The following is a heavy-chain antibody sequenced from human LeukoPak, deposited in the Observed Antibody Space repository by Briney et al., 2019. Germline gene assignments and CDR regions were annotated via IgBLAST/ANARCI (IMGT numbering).Heavy chain of an antibody. J-gene: IGHJ3*02. D-gene: IGHD2-2*01. V-gene: IGHV3-30-3*01. CDR3: ARPRYCSSTSCPVSDAFDI. CDR1: GFTFSSYA. Sequence: GRPLRLSCAASGFTFSSYAMHWVRQAPGKGLEWVAVISYDGSNKYYADSVKGRFTISRDNSKNTLYLQMNSLRAEDTAVYYCARPRYCSSTSCPVSDAFDIWGQGTMVTVSS. CDR2: ISYDGSNK.